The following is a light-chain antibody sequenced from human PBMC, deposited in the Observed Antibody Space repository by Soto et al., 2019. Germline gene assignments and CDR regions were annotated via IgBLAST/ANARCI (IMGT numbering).Light chain of an antibody. V-gene: IGKV3-20*01. CDR2: GAS. Sequence: EIVLTQSPATLSLSPGERATLSCRASQSVSSSYLAWYQQKPGQAPRLLIYGASSRATGIPDRFSGSGSGTDFTLTISRLEPEDFAVYYCQQYISSPLTFGQGTKVDIK. CDR3: QQYISSPLT. CDR1: QSVSSSY. J-gene: IGKJ1*01.